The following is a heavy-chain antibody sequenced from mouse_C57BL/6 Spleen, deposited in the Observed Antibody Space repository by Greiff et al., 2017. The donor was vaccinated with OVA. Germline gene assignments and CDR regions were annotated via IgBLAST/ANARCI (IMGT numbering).Heavy chain of an antibody. CDR3: TTPTVGRYFDV. D-gene: IGHD1-1*01. CDR1: GYTFTDYE. J-gene: IGHJ1*03. V-gene: IGHV1-15*01. Sequence: VQLQESGAELVRPGASVPLSCKASGYTFTDYEMHWVKQTPVHGLEWIGAIDPETCGTAYNQKFQGQAILTADKSSSTAYMELRSLTSEDSAVYYCTTPTVGRYFDVWGTGTTVTVSS. CDR2: IDPETCGT.